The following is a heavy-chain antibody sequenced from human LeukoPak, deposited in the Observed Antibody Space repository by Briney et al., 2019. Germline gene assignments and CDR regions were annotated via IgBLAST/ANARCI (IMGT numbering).Heavy chain of an antibody. Sequence: PGGSLTLSCAAYGFTINSYWMSWVRQAPGKGLEWVANIKEDGSEKYYVDSVKGRFTISRDNAKNSMFLQMNSLRAEDTAVYYCARDLYRIVVVPHYFDYWGQGTLVTVSS. CDR2: IKEDGSEK. D-gene: IGHD3-22*01. CDR3: ARDLYRIVVVPHYFDY. V-gene: IGHV3-7*01. J-gene: IGHJ4*02. CDR1: GFTINSYW.